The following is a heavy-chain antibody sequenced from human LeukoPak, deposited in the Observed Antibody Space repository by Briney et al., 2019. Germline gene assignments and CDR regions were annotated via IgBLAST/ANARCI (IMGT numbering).Heavy chain of an antibody. Sequence: ASVKVSCKASGYTFTSYDINWVRQATGQGLEWMGWMNPNSGNTGYAQKFQGRVTMTRNTSISTAYMELSSLRSDDTAVYYCARWDTSCYDYWGQGTLVTVSS. CDR1: GYTFTSYD. V-gene: IGHV1-8*01. CDR2: MNPNSGNT. J-gene: IGHJ4*02. D-gene: IGHD2-2*01. CDR3: ARWDTSCYDY.